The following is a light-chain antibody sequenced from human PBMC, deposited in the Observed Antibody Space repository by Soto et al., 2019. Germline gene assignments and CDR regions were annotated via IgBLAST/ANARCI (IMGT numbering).Light chain of an antibody. CDR2: EVS. Sequence: QSALTQPASVSGSPGQSITISCTGTSSDIGGYNFVSWYHQHPGKAPKLMIYEVSNRPSGVSDRFSGSKSGNTASLTISGLQAEDEADYYCSSFRRGTTPFGTGTKVTV. V-gene: IGLV2-14*01. J-gene: IGLJ1*01. CDR3: SSFRRGTTP. CDR1: SSDIGGYNF.